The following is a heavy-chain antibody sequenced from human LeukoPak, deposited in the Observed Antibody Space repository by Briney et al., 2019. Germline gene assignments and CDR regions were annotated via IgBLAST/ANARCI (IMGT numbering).Heavy chain of an antibody. CDR3: ARDVHPGSSGWYLGY. J-gene: IGHJ4*02. D-gene: IGHD6-19*01. CDR1: GFTFSSYS. V-gene: IGHV3-48*02. Sequence: GGSLRLSCAASGFTFSSYSMIWVRQAPGKGLEWVAYISSSSRTIYYVDAEKGRFTISRDNAKNSMYLKMNSLRDEHTAVYYCARDVHPGSSGWYLGYWGQGTLVTVSS. CDR2: ISSSSRTI.